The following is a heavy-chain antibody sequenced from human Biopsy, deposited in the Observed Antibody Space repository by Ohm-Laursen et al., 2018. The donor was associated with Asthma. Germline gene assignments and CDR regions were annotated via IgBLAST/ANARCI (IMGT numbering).Heavy chain of an antibody. CDR2: IYRNGDT. D-gene: IGHD2-21*02. Sequence: TLSLTYTVSGGSVSSGSYYWSWIRQSPGVGLEWIGYIYRNGDTYYNPTLKNRVTISIDRSKNQFSLRLRSVTAADTAVYYCARGWNCGGDCYSLDSWGQGTLVTVSS. CDR1: GGSVSSGSYY. J-gene: IGHJ4*02. V-gene: IGHV4-30-2*06. CDR3: ARGWNCGGDCYSLDS.